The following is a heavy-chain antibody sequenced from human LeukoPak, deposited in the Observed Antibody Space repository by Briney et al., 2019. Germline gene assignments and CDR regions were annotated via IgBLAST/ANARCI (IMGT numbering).Heavy chain of an antibody. D-gene: IGHD3-9*01. CDR3: ARDLDWILFDY. Sequence: GGSLRLSCAASGFTFSKYCMHWVRQAPGKGLVWVARIRPEGTTTAYADSVKGRFTISRDNAKNTLFLQMNSLSAEDTAVYYCARDLDWILFDYWGQGTRVTVSS. V-gene: IGHV3-74*03. J-gene: IGHJ4*02. CDR1: GFTFSKYC. CDR2: IRPEGTTT.